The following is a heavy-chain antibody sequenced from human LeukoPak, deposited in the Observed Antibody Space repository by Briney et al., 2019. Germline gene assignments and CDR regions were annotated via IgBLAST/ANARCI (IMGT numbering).Heavy chain of an antibody. J-gene: IGHJ6*02. CDR1: GYTFSSHG. CDR2: ISPYNGNT. CDR3: ARDRALCSGGSCYSAYYYGMDV. V-gene: IGHV1-18*01. Sequence: ASVKVSCKASGYTFSSHGISWVRQAPGQGLEWMGWISPYNGNTNYPQKLQGRVTMTTDTSTTTAYMELRSLRSDDTAVYYCARDRALCSGGSCYSAYYYGMDVWGQGTTVTVSS. D-gene: IGHD2-15*01.